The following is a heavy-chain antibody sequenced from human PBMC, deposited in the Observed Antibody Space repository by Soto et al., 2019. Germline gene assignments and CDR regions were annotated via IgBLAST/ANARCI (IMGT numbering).Heavy chain of an antibody. V-gene: IGHV1-69*02. CDR1: GGTFSSYT. Sequence: QVQLVQSGAEVKKPGSSVKVSCKASGGTFSSYTISWVRQAPGQGLEWMGRIIPILGIANYAQKFQGRVTITADKSTSTAYMELSSLRSEDTAVYYCARLGYCSGGSCGWFDPWGQGTLVTVSS. D-gene: IGHD2-15*01. CDR3: ARLGYCSGGSCGWFDP. J-gene: IGHJ5*02. CDR2: IIPILGIA.